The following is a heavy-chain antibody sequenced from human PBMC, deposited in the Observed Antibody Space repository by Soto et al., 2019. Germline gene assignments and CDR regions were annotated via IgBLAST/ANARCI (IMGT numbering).Heavy chain of an antibody. Sequence: QVQLVQSGAEVKKPGASVKVSCKASGYTFTSYGISWVRQAPGQGLEWMGWISAYNGNTNYAQKLQGRVTMTTDTSTSTAYMELRSLRSDDTAVYYCARDSRPITYYDILTGYYSRPDYWGQEPWSPSPQ. V-gene: IGHV1-18*01. D-gene: IGHD3-9*01. CDR2: ISAYNGNT. CDR3: ARDSRPITYYDILTGYYSRPDY. J-gene: IGHJ4*01. CDR1: GYTFTSYG.